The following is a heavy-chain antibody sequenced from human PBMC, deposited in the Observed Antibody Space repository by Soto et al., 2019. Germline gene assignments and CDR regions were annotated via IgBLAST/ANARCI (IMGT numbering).Heavy chain of an antibody. D-gene: IGHD3-22*01. J-gene: IGHJ4*02. V-gene: IGHV1-18*01. CDR3: ARVRYHDTSGYYDVDY. CDR1: GYIFTNYG. CDR2: ISAYDGLT. Sequence: QVQLVQSAAEVKKPGASVKVSCKTSGYIFTNYGISWVRQAPGQGLEWMGWISAYDGLTNHSQKVQGRVTMTTDTSTSTAYMELRRLSSDDAAVYYCARVRYHDTSGYYDVDYWGQGTLVTVSS.